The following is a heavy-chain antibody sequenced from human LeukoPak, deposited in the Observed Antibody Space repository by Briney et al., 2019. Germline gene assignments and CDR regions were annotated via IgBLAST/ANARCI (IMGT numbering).Heavy chain of an antibody. CDR3: AREGANAFQDY. CDR2: INSDGSDI. D-gene: IGHD3-3*02. Sequence: GGSLRLSCAASGFTFSSYWMHWVRQVPGKGLEWFSRINSDGSDISYADSVKGRFTISRGNAKNTLYLQMNSLRAEDTAVYYCAREGANAFQDYWGQGTLVTVSS. CDR1: GFTFSSYW. J-gene: IGHJ4*02. V-gene: IGHV3-74*01.